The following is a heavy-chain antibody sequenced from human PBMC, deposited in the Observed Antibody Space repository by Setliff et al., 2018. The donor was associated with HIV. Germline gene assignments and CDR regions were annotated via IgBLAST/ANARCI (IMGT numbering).Heavy chain of an antibody. CDR1: GASIISHY. Sequence: PSETLSLTCTVSGASIISHYYSWIRQPPGKGLEWIGYIYNRDFTTYNPSLKSRLAISMDTSKNQFSLRLSSVTAADTAVYYCARVRSGSSRGFLDPWGQGTLVTVSS. V-gene: IGHV4-4*09. CDR3: ARVRSGSSRGFLDP. CDR2: IYNRDFT. D-gene: IGHD6-25*01. J-gene: IGHJ5*02.